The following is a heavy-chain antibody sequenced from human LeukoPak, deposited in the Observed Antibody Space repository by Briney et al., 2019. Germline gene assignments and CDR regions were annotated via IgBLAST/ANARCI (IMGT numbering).Heavy chain of an antibody. CDR3: ATELGEAAPLDY. Sequence: GGSLRLSCAASGFTSSSYSMSWVRQAPGKGLEWVSSISSSSSYKYYADSVKGRFTISRDNAKNSLYLQMNSLRAEDTAVYYCATELGEAAPLDYWGQGTLVPVSS. V-gene: IGHV3-21*01. D-gene: IGHD7-27*01. J-gene: IGHJ4*02. CDR2: ISSSSSYK. CDR1: GFTSSSYS.